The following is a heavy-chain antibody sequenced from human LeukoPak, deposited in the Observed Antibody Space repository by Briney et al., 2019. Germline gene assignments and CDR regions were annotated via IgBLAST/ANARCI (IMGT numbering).Heavy chain of an antibody. V-gene: IGHV1-2*02. CDR1: GYTFTGYY. CDR2: INPNNGGT. CDR3: ARAEADRHYYYYGIDV. Sequence: ASVKVSCKASGYTFTGYYMNWVRQAPGQGLEWMGWINPNNGGTNYAQKFQGRVTMTRDTSISTAYMELRRLRSDDTAVYYCARAEADRHYYYYGIDVWGQGTTVTVSS. J-gene: IGHJ6*02. D-gene: IGHD2-15*01.